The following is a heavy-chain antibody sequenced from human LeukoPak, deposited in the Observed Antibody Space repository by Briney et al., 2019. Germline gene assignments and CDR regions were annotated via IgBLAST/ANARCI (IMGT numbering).Heavy chain of an antibody. V-gene: IGHV4-59*01. J-gene: IGHJ5*02. D-gene: IGHD3-16*01. Sequence: SETLSLTCTVSGGFISNYYWSWIRQPPGKGLEWIGYIYYSGSTNYNPSLRSRVTISVDTSKNQFSLKLRSVTAADTAVYYCARDGGGTAQFDPWGQGTLVTVSS. CDR3: ARDGGGTAQFDP. CDR2: IYYSGST. CDR1: GGFISNYY.